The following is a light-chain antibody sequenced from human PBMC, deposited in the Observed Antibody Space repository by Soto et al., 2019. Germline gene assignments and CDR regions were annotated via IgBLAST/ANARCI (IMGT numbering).Light chain of an antibody. V-gene: IGKV4-1*01. CDR3: QQYYGTLPT. CDR2: WAS. CDR1: QSVLYSSNNKNY. Sequence: DIVMTQSPDSLAVSLGERATINCKSSQSVLYSSNNKNYLAWYQQKPGQPPKLLISWASTRESGVPDRFSGSGSGTDFTLTITSLQAEDVAVYYCQQYYGTLPTFGQGTKVEIK. J-gene: IGKJ1*01.